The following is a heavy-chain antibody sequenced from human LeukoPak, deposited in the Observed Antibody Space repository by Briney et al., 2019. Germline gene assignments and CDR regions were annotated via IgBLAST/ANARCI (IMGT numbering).Heavy chain of an antibody. CDR1: GFTFSSYW. V-gene: IGHV3-7*04. D-gene: IGHD5-24*01. Sequence: GGSLRLSCAASGFTFSSYWMSWVRQAPGKGLEWVANIKQDGSEKYYVDPVKGRFTISRDNAKNSLYLQMNSLRAEDTAVYYCAREREMATIADSHFDYWGQGTLVTVSS. CDR3: AREREMATIADSHFDY. J-gene: IGHJ4*02. CDR2: IKQDGSEK.